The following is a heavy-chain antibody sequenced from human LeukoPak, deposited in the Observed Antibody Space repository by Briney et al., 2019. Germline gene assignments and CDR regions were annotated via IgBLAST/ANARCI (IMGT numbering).Heavy chain of an antibody. CDR3: ARGADGVSSNSRGWFDP. D-gene: IGHD2-15*01. V-gene: IGHV3-74*01. J-gene: IGHJ5*02. CDR2: INSDGSST. CDR1: GFTFSSYW. Sequence: GGSLRLSCAASGFTFSSYWMHWVRHAPGKGLVWVSRINSDGSSTSYADSVKGRFTISRDNAKSSLSLQMNSLRAEDTAVYSCARGADGVSSNSRGWFDPWGQGTLVTVSS.